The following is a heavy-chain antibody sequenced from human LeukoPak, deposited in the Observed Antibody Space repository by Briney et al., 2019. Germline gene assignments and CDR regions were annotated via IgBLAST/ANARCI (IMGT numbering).Heavy chain of an antibody. CDR2: IKTDGSEK. CDR1: GFSFSTSA. V-gene: IGHV3-7*01. Sequence: QPGGSLRLSCAASGFSFSTSAMSWVRQAPGKGLQWVANIKTDGSEKYYVDSVKGRFTISRDNAKNSLYLQMNSLRAEDTAVYYCATYSSLNRREFQYWGQGTLLTVSS. CDR3: ATYSSLNRREFQY. J-gene: IGHJ1*01. D-gene: IGHD3-22*01.